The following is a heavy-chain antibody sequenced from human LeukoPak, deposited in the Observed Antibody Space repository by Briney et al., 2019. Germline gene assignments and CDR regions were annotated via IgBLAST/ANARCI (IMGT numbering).Heavy chain of an antibody. J-gene: IGHJ4*02. D-gene: IGHD4-23*01. CDR1: GFTFSSYG. CDR2: ISATGGTT. Sequence: GGSLRLSCAASGFTFSSYGMSWVRQAPGKGLEWGSAISATGGTTYYADSVKGRFTISRDNSKNTLYLQMNSLRAEDTAVYYCARGGLRWHFDYWGQGTLVTVSS. CDR3: ARGGLRWHFDY. V-gene: IGHV3-23*01.